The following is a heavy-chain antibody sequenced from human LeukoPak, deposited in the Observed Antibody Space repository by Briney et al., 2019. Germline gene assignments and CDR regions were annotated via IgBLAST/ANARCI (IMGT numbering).Heavy chain of an antibody. Sequence: GGSLRLSCAASGFSFSSYAMTWARQAPVKGLEWVSAISGDGTRTYYADSVKGRFTIPRDNSKNTLYLEMRSLRVKDTAIYYCAKWPEGAMDYFDYWGQGTLVTVSS. V-gene: IGHV3-23*01. J-gene: IGHJ4*02. CDR3: AKWPEGAMDYFDY. D-gene: IGHD3-16*01. CDR1: GFSFSSYA. CDR2: ISGDGTRT.